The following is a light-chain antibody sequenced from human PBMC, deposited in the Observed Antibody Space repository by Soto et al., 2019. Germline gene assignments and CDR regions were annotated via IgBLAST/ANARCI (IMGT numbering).Light chain of an antibody. J-gene: IGLJ1*01. CDR3: QSYDDSLSVHYV. Sequence: QPVLTQPPSVSGAPGQRVTISCTGSSSNIGSTYDVQWYQQLPGTAPKLLIHGNTNRPSGVPDRFSGSKSGTSASLAITGLRADDEADYYCQSYDDSLSVHYVFGTGTKLTVL. V-gene: IGLV1-40*01. CDR2: GNT. CDR1: SSNIGSTYD.